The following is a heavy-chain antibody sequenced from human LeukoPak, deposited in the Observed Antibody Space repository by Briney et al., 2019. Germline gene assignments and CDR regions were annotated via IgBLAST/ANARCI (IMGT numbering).Heavy chain of an antibody. D-gene: IGHD1-14*01. V-gene: IGHV4-59*01. CDR2: IYYSGST. CDR1: GGSISSYY. J-gene: IGHJ5*02. Sequence: PSETLSLTCTVSGGSISSYYWSWIRQPPGKGLEWIGYIYYSGSTNYNPSLKSRVTISVDTSKNQFSLKLSSVTAADTAVYYCARVSATTGWLDNWFDPWGQGTLVTVSS. CDR3: ARVSATTGWLDNWFDP.